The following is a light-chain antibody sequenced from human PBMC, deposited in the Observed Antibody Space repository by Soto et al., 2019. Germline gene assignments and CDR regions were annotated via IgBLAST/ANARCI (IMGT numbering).Light chain of an antibody. J-gene: IGLJ2*01. CDR2: GIN. CDR3: SAYTASV. CDR1: SSDIGAHDY. V-gene: IGLV2-14*01. Sequence: QSALTQPASVSGSPGQSITISCTGTSSDIGAHDYVSWYQHHPGTAPKLIIYGINNRPSGVSGRFSASKSGNTASLTISGRQPEDDAIYYCSAYTASVFGGGTKLTVL.